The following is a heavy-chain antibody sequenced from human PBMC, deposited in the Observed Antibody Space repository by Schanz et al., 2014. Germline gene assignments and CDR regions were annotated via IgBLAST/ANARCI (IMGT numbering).Heavy chain of an antibody. Sequence: QVQLLQSGAEVKKPGASMKVSCKASGYTFTTYYMLWVRQAPGQGLEWMGWISAYNGHTDYAQKLQGRVTITRDTLASTAYMEVSSLRSEDTAVYYCARSGSSNWYFFDYWGQGTLVTVSS. CDR3: ARSGSSNWYFFDY. CDR1: GYTFTTYY. V-gene: IGHV1-3*01. D-gene: IGHD6-13*01. J-gene: IGHJ4*02. CDR2: ISAYNGHT.